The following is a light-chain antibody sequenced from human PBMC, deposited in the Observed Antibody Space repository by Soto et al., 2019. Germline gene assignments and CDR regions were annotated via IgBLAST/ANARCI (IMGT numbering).Light chain of an antibody. CDR2: EVS. CDR1: SGDIGGYNN. Sequence: QSALTQPASVSGSPGQSITISCTGTSGDIGGYNNVSWYQQHPGKAPKLLISEVSNRPSGVSHRFSGSKSGNTASLTISGIMTEDEADYYCSSYTTNSIPVVFGGGTKLTVL. V-gene: IGLV2-14*01. CDR3: SSYTTNSIPVV. J-gene: IGLJ2*01.